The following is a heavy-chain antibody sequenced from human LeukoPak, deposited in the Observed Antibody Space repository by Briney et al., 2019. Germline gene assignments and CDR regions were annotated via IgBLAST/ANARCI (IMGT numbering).Heavy chain of an antibody. J-gene: IGHJ4*02. V-gene: IGHV3-48*01. CDR1: GFTFSSYS. CDR3: ARDVGHRSSYPDNWNYVPFDS. CDR2: ISSSSNTI. D-gene: IGHD1-7*01. Sequence: GGSLRLSCAASGFTFSSYSMNWVRQAPGKGLEWVSYISSSSNTIYYADSVKGRFAISRDNAKDSLYLQMNSLRPEDTAMYYCARDVGHRSSYPDNWNYVPFDSWGQGTLVTVSS.